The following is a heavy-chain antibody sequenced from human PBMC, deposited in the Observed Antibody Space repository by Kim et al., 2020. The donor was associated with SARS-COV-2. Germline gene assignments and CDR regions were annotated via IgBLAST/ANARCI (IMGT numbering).Heavy chain of an antibody. CDR1: GFTFSDFY. CDR2: ITSTSSYT. J-gene: IGHJ4*02. D-gene: IGHD1-26*01. Sequence: GGSLRLSCAASGFTFSDFYMGWLRQTPGKGLEWLSSITSTSSYTNYADSVKGRFTISRDNAKNSLYLQMNSLRAEDTAVYYCARDPIGSKGLYDYWGQGT. V-gene: IGHV3-11*05. CDR3: ARDPIGSKGLYDY.